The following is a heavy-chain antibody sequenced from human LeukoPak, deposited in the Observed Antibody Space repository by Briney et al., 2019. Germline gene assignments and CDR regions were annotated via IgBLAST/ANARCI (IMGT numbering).Heavy chain of an antibody. Sequence: PGGSLRLSCAASGFSLSSHWMTWVRQAPGKGLEWVTNINQVGSQKYYVDSVKGRITISRDNAKNSLYLQMNSLRAEDTAVYFCARIRLVAGVDVWGQGTTVTVS. CDR3: ARIRLVAGVDV. V-gene: IGHV3-7*01. J-gene: IGHJ6*02. D-gene: IGHD2-8*02. CDR1: GFSLSSHW. CDR2: INQVGSQK.